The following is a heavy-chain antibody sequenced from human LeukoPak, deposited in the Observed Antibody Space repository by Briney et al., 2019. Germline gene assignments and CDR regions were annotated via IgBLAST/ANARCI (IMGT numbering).Heavy chain of an antibody. CDR3: ARNDYFRFDY. Sequence: PGGSLRLSWGASGFIFSDYWMTWVRQAPGKGLEWVANIKHDGSDKYYLDSAKGRFTISRDNAKNSLYLQMNSLRDEDTAVYYCARNDYFRFDYWGHGTLVTVSS. CDR2: IKHDGSDK. V-gene: IGHV3-7*01. D-gene: IGHD3-16*01. CDR1: GFIFSDYW. J-gene: IGHJ4*01.